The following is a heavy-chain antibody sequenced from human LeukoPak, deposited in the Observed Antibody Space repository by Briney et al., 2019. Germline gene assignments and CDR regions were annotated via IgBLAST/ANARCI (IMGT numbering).Heavy chain of an antibody. CDR3: ARFFWSGYSPAPWFDY. CDR2: ISAYNGNT. J-gene: IGHJ4*02. Sequence: ASVKVSCKASGYTFTSYGISWVRQAPGQGLEWMGWISAYNGNTNYAQKLQGRVTMTTDTSTSTAYMELRSLRSDDTAVYYCARFFWSGYSPAPWFDYWGQGTLVTVSS. CDR1: GYTFTSYG. D-gene: IGHD3-3*01. V-gene: IGHV1-18*01.